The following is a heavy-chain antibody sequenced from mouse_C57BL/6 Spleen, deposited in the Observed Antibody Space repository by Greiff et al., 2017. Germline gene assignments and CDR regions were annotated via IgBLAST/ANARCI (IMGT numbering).Heavy chain of an antibody. CDR3: ARINYYGSRGDY. D-gene: IGHD1-1*01. CDR2: LDPSDSEP. CDR1: GYTFTSYW. V-gene: IGHV1-52*01. Sequence: VQLQQPGAELVRPGSSVKLSCKASGYTFTSYWMHWVKQRPIQGLEWIGNLDPSDSEPHSNQKFKDKATFTVDTSSSTAYMQLSSLTSEDSAVYYCARINYYGSRGDYWGQGTTLTVSS. J-gene: IGHJ2*01.